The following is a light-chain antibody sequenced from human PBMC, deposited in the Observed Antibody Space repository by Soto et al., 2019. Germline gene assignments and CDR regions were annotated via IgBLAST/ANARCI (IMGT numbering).Light chain of an antibody. CDR1: QSVSSNY. Sequence: EIVLTQSPGTLSLSPGERATISCRASQSVSSNYLAWYQQRPGQAPRLLIFGASYRAAGIPDRFSGSGSGTDFILSICRLEPEDFAVYYCQHYGSSPPEFTFGPGTTVDSK. CDR3: QHYGSSPPEFT. J-gene: IGKJ3*01. V-gene: IGKV3-20*01. CDR2: GAS.